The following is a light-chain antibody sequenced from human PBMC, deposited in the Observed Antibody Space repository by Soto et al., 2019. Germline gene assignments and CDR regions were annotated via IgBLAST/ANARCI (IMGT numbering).Light chain of an antibody. J-gene: IGKJ4*01. V-gene: IGKV3D-15*02. CDR3: QLYGDSPT. CDR1: QSVSSD. CDR2: NIF. Sequence: EIVMTQSPATLSVSPGESATLSCRASQSVSSDLAWFQQKPGQSPRLLIYNIFTRATGVPDRISSSGSGTDFTLTISRLEPEDSAVYYCQLYGDSPTFGGGTKV.